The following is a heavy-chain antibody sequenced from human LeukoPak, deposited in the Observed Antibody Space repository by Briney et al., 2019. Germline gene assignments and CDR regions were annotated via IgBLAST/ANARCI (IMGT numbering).Heavy chain of an antibody. Sequence: GGSLRLSCTASGFSFSSYSMNWVRQAPGKGLEWVSYINSGGNTIHYAGSVKGRFTISRDNARNSLYLQMNSLRAEDTAVYYCAKDPGGRARGGSTDAFDIWGQGTMVTVSS. CDR1: GFSFSSYS. CDR2: INSGGNTI. J-gene: IGHJ3*02. V-gene: IGHV3-11*01. D-gene: IGHD4-23*01. CDR3: AKDPGGRARGGSTDAFDI.